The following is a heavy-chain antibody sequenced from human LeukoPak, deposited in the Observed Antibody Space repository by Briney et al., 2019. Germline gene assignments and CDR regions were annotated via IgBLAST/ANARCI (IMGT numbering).Heavy chain of an antibody. Sequence: ASVKVSCKASGYTFTSYDINWVRQATGQGLEWMGWISAYNGNTNYAQKLQGRVTMTTDTSTSTAYMELRSLRSDDTAVYYCARDGGDGYNYDYWGQGTLVTVSS. CDR1: GYTFTSYD. CDR3: ARDGGDGYNYDY. D-gene: IGHD5-24*01. J-gene: IGHJ4*02. CDR2: ISAYNGNT. V-gene: IGHV1-18*01.